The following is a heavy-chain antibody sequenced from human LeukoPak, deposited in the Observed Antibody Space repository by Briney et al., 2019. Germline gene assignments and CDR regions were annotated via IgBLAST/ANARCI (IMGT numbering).Heavy chain of an antibody. CDR3: AQARMGITIFGVVPPLPFDY. J-gene: IGHJ4*02. CDR2: ISGSGGST. D-gene: IGHD3-3*01. V-gene: IGHV3-23*01. Sequence: GGSLRLSCAASGFTFSSYSMSWVRQAPGKGLEWVSGISGSGGSTYYADSVKGRFTISRDNAKNTLYLQMNSLRAEDTAVYYCAQARMGITIFGVVPPLPFDYGGQGTLVTVSS. CDR1: GFTFSSYS.